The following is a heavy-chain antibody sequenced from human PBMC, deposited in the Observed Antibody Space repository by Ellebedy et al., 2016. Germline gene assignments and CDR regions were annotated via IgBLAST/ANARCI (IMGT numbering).Heavy chain of an antibody. D-gene: IGHD4-11*01. V-gene: IGHV2-5*01. J-gene: IGHJ4*02. CDR3: AHRTTVTSVDY. CDR1: GFSLSTSEVV. CDR2: TYGNDVK. Sequence: SGPTLVKPTQTLTLTCTFSGFSLSTSEVVVGWVRQPPGKALEWLAFTYGNDVKRYSPSLSNRLTITKDTSKNQVVLTMTNMAPVDTATYYCAHRTTVTSVDYWGQGTLVTVSS.